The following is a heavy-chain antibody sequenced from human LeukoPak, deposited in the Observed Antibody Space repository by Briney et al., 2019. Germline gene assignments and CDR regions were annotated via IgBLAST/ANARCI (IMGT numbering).Heavy chain of an antibody. J-gene: IGHJ5*02. CDR3: AREAIGRAAAGTGRWFDP. Sequence: PGGSLRLSCAASGFTFSSYSMNWVRQAPGKGLEWVSSISSSSSYIYYADSVKGRFIISRDNAKNSLYLQMNSLRAEDTAVYYCAREAIGRAAAGTGRWFDPWGQGTLVTVSS. CDR1: GFTFSSYS. D-gene: IGHD6-13*01. V-gene: IGHV3-21*01. CDR2: ISSSSSYI.